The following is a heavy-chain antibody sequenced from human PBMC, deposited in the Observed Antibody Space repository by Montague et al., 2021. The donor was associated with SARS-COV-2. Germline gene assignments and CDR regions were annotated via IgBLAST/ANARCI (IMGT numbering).Heavy chain of an antibody. CDR2: IYSSGST. J-gene: IGHJ6*03. V-gene: IGHV4-61*02. CDR1: GGSINSGSYH. Sequence: TLSLTCTVSGGSINSGSYHWSWIRQPAGKGLEWIGRIYSSGSTNYSPSLKSRVTISVDTSKNQFSLKVTSVTAADTAVYFCARDLGIMDVWGKGTTVTVSS. D-gene: IGHD7-27*01. CDR3: ARDLGIMDV.